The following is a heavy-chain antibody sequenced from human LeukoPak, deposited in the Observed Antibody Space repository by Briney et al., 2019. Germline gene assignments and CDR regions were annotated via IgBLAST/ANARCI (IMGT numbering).Heavy chain of an antibody. J-gene: IGHJ3*02. V-gene: IGHV4-59*02. CDR2: MYYSGST. CDR1: GGSVSSHY. CDR3: ARAQGTIVGAPFAFDI. D-gene: IGHD1-26*01. Sequence: PSETLSLTCIVSGGSVSSHYWSSIRQPPGKGLEWIGYMYYSGSTNYNPSLKSRVTISVDTSKNQFSLKLSSVTAADTAVYYCARAQGTIVGAPFAFDIWGQGTMVTVSS.